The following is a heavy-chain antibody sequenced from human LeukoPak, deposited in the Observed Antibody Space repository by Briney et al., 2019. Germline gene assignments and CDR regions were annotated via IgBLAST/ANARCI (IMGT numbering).Heavy chain of an antibody. CDR1: GYTFTSYG. D-gene: IGHD6-13*01. J-gene: IGHJ4*02. CDR2: ISAYNGNT. V-gene: IGHV1-18*01. Sequence: ASVKVSCKASGYTFTSYGISWVRQAPGQGLEWMGWISAYNGNTNYAQKLQDRVTMTTDTSTSTAYMELRSLRSDDTAVYYCARYSIAAAGTYFDYWGQGTLVTVSS. CDR3: ARYSIAAAGTYFDY.